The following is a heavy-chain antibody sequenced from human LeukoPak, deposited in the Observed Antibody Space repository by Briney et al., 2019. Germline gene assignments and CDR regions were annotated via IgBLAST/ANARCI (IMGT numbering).Heavy chain of an antibody. Sequence: GASVKVSCKASGGTFSSYAISWVRQAPGQGLEWMGWMNPNSGNTGYAQKFQGRVTMTRNTSISTAYMELSSLRSEDTAVYYCARRKVVTIFGVVRNRYFDYWGQGTLVTVSS. D-gene: IGHD3-3*01. CDR1: GGTFSSYA. CDR3: ARRKVVTIFGVVRNRYFDY. J-gene: IGHJ4*02. V-gene: IGHV1-8*02. CDR2: MNPNSGNT.